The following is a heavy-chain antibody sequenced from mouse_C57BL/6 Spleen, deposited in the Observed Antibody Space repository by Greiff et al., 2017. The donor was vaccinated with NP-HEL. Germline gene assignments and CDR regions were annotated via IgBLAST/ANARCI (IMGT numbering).Heavy chain of an antibody. V-gene: IGHV1-15*01. D-gene: IGHD2-4*01. Sequence: LVESGAELVRPGASVTLSCKASGYTFTDYEMHWVKQTPVHGLEWIGAIDPETGGTAYNQKFKGKAILTADKSSSTAYMELRSLTSEDSAVYYCTREGRLSSYYYAMDYWGQGTSVTVSS. CDR2: IDPETGGT. J-gene: IGHJ4*01. CDR3: TREGRLSSYYYAMDY. CDR1: GYTFTDYE.